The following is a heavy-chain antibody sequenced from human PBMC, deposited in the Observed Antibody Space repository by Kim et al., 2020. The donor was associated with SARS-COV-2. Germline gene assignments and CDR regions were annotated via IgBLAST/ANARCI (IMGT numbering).Heavy chain of an antibody. Sequence: SETLSLTCTVSGGSISSYYWSWIRQPPGKGLEWIGYIYYSGSTNYNPSLKSRVTISVDTSKNQFSLKLSSVTAADTAVYYCASSGYSKVDNWFDPWGQGTLVTVSS. V-gene: IGHV4-59*01. CDR1: GGSISSYY. D-gene: IGHD6-13*01. J-gene: IGHJ5*02. CDR3: ASSGYSKVDNWFDP. CDR2: IYYSGST.